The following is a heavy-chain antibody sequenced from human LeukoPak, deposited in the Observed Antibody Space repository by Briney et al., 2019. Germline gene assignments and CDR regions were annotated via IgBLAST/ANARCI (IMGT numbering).Heavy chain of an antibody. CDR3: ARARFLEWLLSPDAFDI. D-gene: IGHD3-3*01. Sequence: PSETLSLTCTVSGGSISSSSYYWGWIRQPPGKGLEWIGSIYYSGSTNYNPSLKSRVTISVDTSKNQFSLKLSSVTAADTAVYYCARARFLEWLLSPDAFDIWGQGTMVTVSS. J-gene: IGHJ3*02. CDR1: GGSISSSSYY. V-gene: IGHV4-39*07. CDR2: IYYSGST.